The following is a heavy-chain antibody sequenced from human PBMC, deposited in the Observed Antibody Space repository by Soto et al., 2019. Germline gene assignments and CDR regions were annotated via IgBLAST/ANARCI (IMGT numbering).Heavy chain of an antibody. CDR1: GGSISSSNW. CDR3: ARQCCGYSGYDYNWFDP. D-gene: IGHD5-12*01. Sequence: SETLSLTCAVSGGSISSSNWWSWVRQPPGKGLEWIGEIYHSGSTNYNSSLKSRVTISVDKSKNQFSLKLSSVTAADTAVYYCARQCCGYSGYDYNWFDPWGQGTLVTVSS. V-gene: IGHV4-4*02. CDR2: IYHSGST. J-gene: IGHJ5*02.